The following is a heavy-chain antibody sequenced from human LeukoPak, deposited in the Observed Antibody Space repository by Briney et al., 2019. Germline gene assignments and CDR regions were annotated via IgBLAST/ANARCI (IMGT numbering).Heavy chain of an antibody. CDR3: ARVKGTTVVTAGFDY. J-gene: IGHJ4*02. D-gene: IGHD4-23*01. CDR2: ISSSSSTI. V-gene: IGHV3-48*04. CDR1: GFTFSSYS. Sequence: PGGSLRLSCAASGFTFSSYSMNWVRQAPGKGLEWVSYISSSSSTIYYADSVKGRFTISRDNAKNSLYLQMNSLRAEDTAVYYCARVKGTTVVTAGFDYWGQGTLVTVSS.